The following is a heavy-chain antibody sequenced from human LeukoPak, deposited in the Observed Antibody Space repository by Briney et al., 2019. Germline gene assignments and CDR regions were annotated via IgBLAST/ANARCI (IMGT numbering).Heavy chain of an antibody. V-gene: IGHV4-30-2*01. Sequence: PSETLSLTCAVSGGSISSGGYSWSWIRQPPGKGLEWIGYIYHSGSTYYNPSLKRRVTISVDRSKSQFSLKLSSVTAADTAVYYCASSITMVRGVINFFDYWGQGTLVTVSS. J-gene: IGHJ4*02. CDR3: ASSITMVRGVINFFDY. D-gene: IGHD3-10*01. CDR1: GGSISSGGYS. CDR2: IYHSGST.